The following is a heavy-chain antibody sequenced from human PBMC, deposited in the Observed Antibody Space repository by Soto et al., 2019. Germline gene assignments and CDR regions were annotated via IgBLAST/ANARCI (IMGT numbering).Heavy chain of an antibody. CDR3: AREQWGFDS. CDR2: IYYTGNS. V-gene: IGHV4-31*03. D-gene: IGHD6-19*01. J-gene: IGHJ4*02. CDR1: NGSISTNGHY. Sequence: QVQLQESGPELVKASQTLSLTCTVSNGSISTNGHYWTWIRQRPGKGLEWIEYIYYTGNSYYNPCLKRRLTISIATSQNQFSLTLRSVTAADTAVYYCAREQWGFDSWGQGTLVTVSS.